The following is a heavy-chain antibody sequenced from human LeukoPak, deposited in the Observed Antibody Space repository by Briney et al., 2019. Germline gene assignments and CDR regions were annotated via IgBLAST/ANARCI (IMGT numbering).Heavy chain of an antibody. CDR1: GFTFDTYA. V-gene: IGHV3-30-3*01. CDR3: ARDSAIAAAGGYFDY. CDR2: ISHDESAK. D-gene: IGHD6-13*01. J-gene: IGHJ4*02. Sequence: PGGSLRLSCAASGFTFDTYAIHWVRQAPGTGLEWVAVISHDESAKYYADSVTGRFIVSRDNSKNTLYLQMNSLRAEDTAVYYCARDSAIAAAGGYFDYWGQGTLVTVSS.